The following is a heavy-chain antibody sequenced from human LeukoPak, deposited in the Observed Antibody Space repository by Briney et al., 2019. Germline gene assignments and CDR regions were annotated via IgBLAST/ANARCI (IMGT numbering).Heavy chain of an antibody. CDR1: GFTFSTDW. V-gene: IGHV3-74*01. J-gene: IGHJ4*02. CDR3: AKDHEATPLGTPIGFDY. CDR2: INSDGSST. Sequence: RGGSLRLACAASGFTFSTDWMHWVREVPGKGLGGVSRINSDGSSTNYADSVKGRFTISRDNAKNTLYLQKNSLRVEDTAVYYCAKDHEATPLGTPIGFDYWGQGTLVTVSS. D-gene: IGHD5-24*01.